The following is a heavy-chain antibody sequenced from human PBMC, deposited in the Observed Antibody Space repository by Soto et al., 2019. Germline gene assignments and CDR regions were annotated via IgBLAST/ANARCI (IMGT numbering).Heavy chain of an antibody. Sequence: SNIRVAWESFRKTPSKGLGWLGRTYYRSKWYNDYAVSVKSRITINPDTSKNQFSLQLNSVTPEDTAVYYCARGLLNTGCFYVLASGYFCDCSTGSAVW. CDR2: TYYRSKWYN. CDR1: SNIRVA. CDR3: ARGLLNTGCFYVLASGYFCDCSTGSAV. V-gene: IGHV6-1*01. J-gene: IGHJ6*01. D-gene: IGHD3-3*01.